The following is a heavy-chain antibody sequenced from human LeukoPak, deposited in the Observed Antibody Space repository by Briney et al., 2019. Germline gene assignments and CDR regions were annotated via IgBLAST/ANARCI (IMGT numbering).Heavy chain of an antibody. V-gene: IGHV1-24*01. Sequence: ASVKVSCKVSGYTLTELSMHWVRQAPGKGLEWMGGFDPEDGETIYAQKFQGRVAMTEDTSTDTAYMELSSLRSEDTAVYYCATVPYCSSTSCPTRIDDYWGQGTLVTVSS. CDR3: ATVPYCSSTSCPTRIDDY. J-gene: IGHJ4*02. CDR2: FDPEDGET. D-gene: IGHD2-2*01. CDR1: GYTLTELS.